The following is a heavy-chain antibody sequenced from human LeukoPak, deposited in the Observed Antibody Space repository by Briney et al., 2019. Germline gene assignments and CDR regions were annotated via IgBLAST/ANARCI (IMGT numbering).Heavy chain of an antibody. V-gene: IGHV3-23*01. CDR2: ISGSGGST. CDR1: GFTFSSYA. J-gene: IGHJ6*02. D-gene: IGHD6-6*01. CDR3: AKEFIAARFYYYGMDV. Sequence: GGSLRLSSAASGFTFSSYAMSWVPQAPGFVLAFFSPISGSGGSTYYADSVKGPFTISRDNSKNTLYLQMNSLRAEDTAVYYCAKEFIAARFYYYGMDVWGQGTTVTVSS.